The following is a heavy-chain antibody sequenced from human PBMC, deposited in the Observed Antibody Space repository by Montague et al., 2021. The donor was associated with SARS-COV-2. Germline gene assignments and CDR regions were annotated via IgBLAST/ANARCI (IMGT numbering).Heavy chain of an antibody. D-gene: IGHD3-3*01. Sequence: SETLSLTCTVSGSSISSSSYYWGWIRQPPGKGLEWIGSIYYSGSTYYNPSLKSRVTISVDTSKTQSSLKLSSVTAADTAVYYCARHSGRDTIFGVVIIPDAFDIWGQGTTVTVSS. CDR1: GSSISSSSYY. V-gene: IGHV4-39*01. J-gene: IGHJ3*02. CDR3: ARHSGRDTIFGVVIIPDAFDI. CDR2: IYYSGST.